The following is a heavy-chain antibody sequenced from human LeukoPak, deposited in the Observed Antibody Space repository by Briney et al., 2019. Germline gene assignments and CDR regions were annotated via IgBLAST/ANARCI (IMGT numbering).Heavy chain of an antibody. V-gene: IGHV3-13*01. CDR2: IGTAGDT. D-gene: IGHD6-19*01. CDR1: GFTFSSYD. CDR3: ARGLRSGIAVAGSGMDV. J-gene: IGHJ6*02. Sequence: GGSLRLSCAASGFTFSSYDMPWVRQAPGKGLEWVSAIGTAGDTYYPGSVKGRFTISRENAKNSLYLQMNSLRAGDTAVYYCARGLRSGIAVAGSGMDVWGQGTTVTVSS.